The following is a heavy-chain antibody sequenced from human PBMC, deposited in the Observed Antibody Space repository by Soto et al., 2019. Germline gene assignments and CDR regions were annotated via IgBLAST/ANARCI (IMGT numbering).Heavy chain of an antibody. CDR3: ARHGFGPLHGLVDV. J-gene: IGHJ6*02. Sequence: QVQLQESGPGLVKPSETLSLTCTVSGVSLTNYYCSWFRQPPGKGLEWIGYIMYSGYSAYNLSLKRRVTMSMDTSKTQFSLMLESVTATDTAVYYCARHGFGPLHGLVDVWGQGTTVIVSS. CDR2: IMYSGYS. D-gene: IGHD3-10*01. V-gene: IGHV4-59*08. CDR1: GVSLTNYY.